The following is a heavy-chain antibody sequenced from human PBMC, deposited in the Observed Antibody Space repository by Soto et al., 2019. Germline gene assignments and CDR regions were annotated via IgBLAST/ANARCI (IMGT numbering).Heavy chain of an antibody. D-gene: IGHD2-21*02. CDR3: ARDPCGGDCYSHRNYYYGMDV. Sequence: QVQLVQSGAEVKKPGSSVKVSCKASGGTFSSYAISWGRQAPGQGLEWMGGIIPTFGTANYAQKFQGRVTITADESTSTAYMELSSLRSEDTAVYYCARDPCGGDCYSHRNYYYGMDVWGQGTTVTVSS. V-gene: IGHV1-69*01. CDR1: GGTFSSYA. CDR2: IIPTFGTA. J-gene: IGHJ6*02.